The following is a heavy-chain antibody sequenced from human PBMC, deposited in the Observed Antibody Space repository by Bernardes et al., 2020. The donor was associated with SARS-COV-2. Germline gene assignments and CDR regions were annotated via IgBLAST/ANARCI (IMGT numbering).Heavy chain of an antibody. V-gene: IGHV3-21*01. D-gene: IGHD3-3*01. J-gene: IGHJ5*02. CDR3: ARDSSNNYDFWSGYYTNGGFDP. CDR1: GFTFSSYS. CDR2: ISSSSSYI. Sequence: GGSLRLSCAASGFTFSSYSMNWVRQAPGKGLEWVSSISSSSSYIYYADSVKGRFTISRDNAKNSLYLQMNSLRAEDTAVYYCARDSSNNYDFWSGYYTNGGFDPWGQGTLVTVSS.